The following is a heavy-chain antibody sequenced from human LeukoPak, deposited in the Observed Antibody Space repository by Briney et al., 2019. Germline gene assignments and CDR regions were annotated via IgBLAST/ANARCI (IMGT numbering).Heavy chain of an antibody. CDR1: GYSFTSYW. CDR3: ARGYCSGGSCSRYYYYYGMDV. J-gene: IGHJ6*02. V-gene: IGHV5-51*01. D-gene: IGHD2-15*01. Sequence: GESLKISCKGSGYSFTSYWIGWVRQMPGKGLEWMGIIYPGDSDTRYSPSFQGQVTISADKSISTAYLQWSSLKASDIAMYYCARGYCSGGSCSRYYYYYGMDVWGQGTTVTVSS. CDR2: IYPGDSDT.